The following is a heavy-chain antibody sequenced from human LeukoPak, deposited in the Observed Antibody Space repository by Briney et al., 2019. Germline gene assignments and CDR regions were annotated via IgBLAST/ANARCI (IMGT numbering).Heavy chain of an antibody. D-gene: IGHD3-22*01. J-gene: IGHJ4*02. CDR2: ISPRGDIT. V-gene: IGHV3-23*01. CDR3: AKDDYYDTSGYRD. CDR1: GFSFSSHG. Sequence: GGSLRLSCAASGFSFSSHGTNWVRQAPGKGLEWVSGISPRGDITYYTDSVQGRFTISRDNSKNMMYVQMNSLRAEDTAVYYCAKDDYYDTSGYRDWGQGTLVTVSS.